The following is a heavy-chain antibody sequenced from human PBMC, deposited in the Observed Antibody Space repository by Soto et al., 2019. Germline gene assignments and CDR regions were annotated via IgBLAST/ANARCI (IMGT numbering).Heavy chain of an antibody. CDR3: ARRTRGRVGATPGDI. V-gene: IGHV4-39*01. J-gene: IGHJ3*02. CDR1: GGSISSSSYY. Sequence: QLQLQESGPGLVKPSETLSLTCTVSGGSISSSSYYWGWIRQPPGKGLEWIGSIYYSGSTYYNPSLKSRVTISVDTSKTQFSLKLSSVTAADTAVYYCARRTRGRVGATPGDIWGQGTMVTVSS. D-gene: IGHD1-26*01. CDR2: IYYSGST.